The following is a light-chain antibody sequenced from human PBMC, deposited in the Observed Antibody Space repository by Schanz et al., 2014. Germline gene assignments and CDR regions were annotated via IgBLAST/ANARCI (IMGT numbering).Light chain of an antibody. Sequence: GDRVTITCRASQTFTTSLAWYQQKPGKAPKLLIYDASSLESGVPSRFSGSGSGTEFTLTISSLQPDDFATYHCQQYNSYPWTFGQGTKVEI. J-gene: IGKJ1*01. CDR3: QQYNSYPWT. CDR2: DAS. V-gene: IGKV1-5*01. CDR1: QTFTTS.